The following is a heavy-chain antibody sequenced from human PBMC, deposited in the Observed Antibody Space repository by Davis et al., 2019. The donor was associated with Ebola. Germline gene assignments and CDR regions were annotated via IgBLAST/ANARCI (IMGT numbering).Heavy chain of an antibody. J-gene: IGHJ4*02. V-gene: IGHV4-61*03. CDR1: GGAVTSGGYF. CDR3: ARVGDFQGVY. D-gene: IGHD2-8*01. Sequence: PGGPLRLPCALPGGAVTSGGYFWAWIRQPPGKGLEWTGYIYSSGDIHLSPSLRSRASIFRDTFKNHFSVALTSVTAADTAVYYCARVGDFQGVYWGQGILVSVSS. CDR2: IYSSGDI.